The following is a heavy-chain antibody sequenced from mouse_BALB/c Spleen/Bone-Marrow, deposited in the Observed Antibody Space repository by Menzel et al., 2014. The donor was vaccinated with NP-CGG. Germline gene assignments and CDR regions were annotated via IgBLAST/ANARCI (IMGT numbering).Heavy chain of an antibody. J-gene: IGHJ3*01. CDR3: TSMRRRGFAY. CDR2: IRLKSNNYAT. Sequence: EVQRAESGGGLVQPGGSMKLSCVAPGFTFSNYWMNWVRQSPEKGLEWVAEIRLKSNNYATHYAESVKGRFTISRDDSKSSVYLQMNSLRAEDTGIYYCTSMRRRGFAYWGQGTLVTVSA. V-gene: IGHV6-6*02. CDR1: GFTFSNYW. D-gene: IGHD2-3*01.